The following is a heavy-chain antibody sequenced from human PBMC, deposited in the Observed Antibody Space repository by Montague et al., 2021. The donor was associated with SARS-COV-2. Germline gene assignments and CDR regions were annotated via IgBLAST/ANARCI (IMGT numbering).Heavy chain of an antibody. CDR3: ARVTEPESTIYGVGTRNWYFDF. J-gene: IGHJ2*01. V-gene: IGHV4-31*03. CDR1: GFSLSTSGMC. Sequence: LVKPTQTLTLTCTFSGFSLSTSGMCVSWIRQPPGKGLEWIGYIYYSGSTYYNPSLKSRVTISVDTSKNQFSLKLSSVTAADTAVYYCARVTEPESTIYGVGTRNWYFDFWGRGTLVTVSS. D-gene: IGHD3-3*01. CDR2: IYYSGST.